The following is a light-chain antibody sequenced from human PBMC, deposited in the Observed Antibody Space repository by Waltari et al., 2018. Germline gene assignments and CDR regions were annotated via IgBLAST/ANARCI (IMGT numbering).Light chain of an antibody. CDR3: QQYYITPPT. V-gene: IGKV4-1*01. Sequence: DIVMTQSPDSLTVSLGERATVNCKSSQSVLSSSNNKNFLAWYQHKPGQPPKLLIYWASTRGSGVPDRFSGSGSGTDFTLTISSLQAEDVAVYYCQQYYITPPTFGQGTKVEIK. CDR2: WAS. CDR1: QSVLSSSNNKNF. J-gene: IGKJ1*01.